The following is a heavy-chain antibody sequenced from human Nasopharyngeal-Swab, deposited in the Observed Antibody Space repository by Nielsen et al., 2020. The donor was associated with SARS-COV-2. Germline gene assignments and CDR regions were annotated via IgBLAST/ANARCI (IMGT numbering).Heavy chain of an antibody. CDR1: GFAVSRTY. J-gene: IGHJ3*02. CDR2: IYGGGDT. D-gene: IGHD6-13*01. V-gene: IGHV3-53*04. Sequence: GESLKISCAASGFAVSRTYMTWVRQAPGKGLEWVSIIYGGGDTYYADSVKGRFTISRPNSENTLFLQMNSLRVEDTAMYYCASNWRYSSFVPRMAPAFDIWGQGTMVTVSS. CDR3: ASNWRYSSFVPRMAPAFDI.